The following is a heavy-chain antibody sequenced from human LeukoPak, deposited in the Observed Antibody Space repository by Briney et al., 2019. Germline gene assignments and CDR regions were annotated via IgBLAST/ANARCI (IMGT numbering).Heavy chain of an antibody. J-gene: IGHJ4*02. Sequence: SVKVSCKASAYPFTGYYMHWVRQAPGQGLEWMGRIIPIFGTANYAQKFQGRVTITADKSTSTAYMELSSLRSEDTAVYYCARMYSSSPYYFDYWGQGTLVTVSS. V-gene: IGHV1-69*06. CDR3: ARMYSSSPYYFDY. CDR2: IIPIFGTA. D-gene: IGHD6-6*01. CDR1: AYPFTGYY.